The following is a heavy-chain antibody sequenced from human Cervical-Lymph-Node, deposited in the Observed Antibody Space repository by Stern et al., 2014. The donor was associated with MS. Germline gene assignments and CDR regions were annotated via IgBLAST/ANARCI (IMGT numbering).Heavy chain of an antibody. CDR2: IIPIFGTA. V-gene: IGHV1-69*12. J-gene: IGHJ4*02. Sequence: QDQLVQSGAEVKKPGSSMKVSCKASGGTFSSDAIGWVRQAPGQGLEWMGGIIPIFGTANYAQKFQGRVTITADQSTKTAYLELSSLTSGDTAMYFCASGTRSSWYFDFWGQGTLVTVST. D-gene: IGHD6-13*01. CDR1: GGTFSSDA. CDR3: ASGTRSSWYFDF.